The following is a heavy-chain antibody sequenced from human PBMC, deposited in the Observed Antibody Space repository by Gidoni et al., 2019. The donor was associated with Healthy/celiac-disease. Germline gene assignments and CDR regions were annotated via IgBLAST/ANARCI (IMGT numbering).Heavy chain of an antibody. J-gene: IGHJ4*02. D-gene: IGHD6-19*01. CDR1: GYTFTGYY. Sequence: QVQLVQSGAEVKKPGASVKVSCKASGYTFTGYYMHWVRQAPGQGLEWMGWFNPNSGGTNYAQKFQGWVTMTRDTSISTAYMELSRLRSDDTAVYYCARVGEAWKSISSGWSYDYWGQGTLVTVSS. CDR2: FNPNSGGT. V-gene: IGHV1-2*04. CDR3: ARVGEAWKSISSGWSYDY.